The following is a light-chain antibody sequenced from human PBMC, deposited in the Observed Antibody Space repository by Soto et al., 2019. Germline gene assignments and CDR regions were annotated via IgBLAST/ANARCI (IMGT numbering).Light chain of an antibody. J-gene: IGKJ1*01. Sequence: EIVLSQSPATRSLSPGERASLSCRASQSVSSYYLAWYQQKPGQAPRLLIYAASSRATGIPDRFSGGGSGTDFTLTISRLEPEDFAVYYCQQCGSSPWTFGQGTKVDIK. CDR1: QSVSSYY. CDR3: QQCGSSPWT. V-gene: IGKV3-20*01. CDR2: AAS.